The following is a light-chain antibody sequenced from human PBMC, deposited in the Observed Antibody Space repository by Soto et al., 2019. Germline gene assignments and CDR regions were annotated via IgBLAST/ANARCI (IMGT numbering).Light chain of an antibody. CDR2: AAS. CDR3: QKYNSAPRT. CDR1: QGISNY. Sequence: DIQMTQSQSSLSASVGDRVTITCRASQGISNYLAWYQQKPGKVPKLLIYAASTLQSGVPSRFSGSGSGTDFTLTFSSLQPEDVATYYCQKYNSAPRTFGQGTKVEIK. V-gene: IGKV1-27*01. J-gene: IGKJ1*01.